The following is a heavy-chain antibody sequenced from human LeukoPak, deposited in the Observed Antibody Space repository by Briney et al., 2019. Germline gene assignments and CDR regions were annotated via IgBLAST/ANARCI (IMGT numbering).Heavy chain of an antibody. D-gene: IGHD2-15*01. J-gene: IGHJ6*02. CDR1: GGSFSGYY. CDR3: ARRRRSGGSPPYYGMDV. Sequence: SETLSLTCAVYGGSFSGYYWSWIRQPPGKGLEWIGEINHSGSTNYNPSLKSRVTISVDTSKNQFSLKLSSVTAADTAVYYCARRRRSGGSPPYYGMDVWGQGTTVTVSS. V-gene: IGHV4-34*01. CDR2: INHSGST.